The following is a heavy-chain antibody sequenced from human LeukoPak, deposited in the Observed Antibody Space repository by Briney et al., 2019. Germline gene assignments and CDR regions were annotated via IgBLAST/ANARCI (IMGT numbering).Heavy chain of an antibody. V-gene: IGHV4-59*01. Sequence: SETLSLTCTVSGGSISSYYWSWIRQPPGKGLEWIGYIYYSGGTNYNPSLKGRVTISVDTSKNQFSLKLSSVTAADTAVYYCASSSGWQRGIDYWGQGTLVTVSS. CDR2: IYYSGGT. D-gene: IGHD6-19*01. CDR1: GGSISSYY. CDR3: ASSSGWQRGIDY. J-gene: IGHJ4*02.